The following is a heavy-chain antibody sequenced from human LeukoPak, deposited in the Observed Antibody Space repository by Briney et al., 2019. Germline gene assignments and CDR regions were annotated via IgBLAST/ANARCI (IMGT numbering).Heavy chain of an antibody. CDR1: GFTFDDYA. J-gene: IGHJ3*02. V-gene: IGHV3-9*01. CDR3: ARARDGYNSGAFDI. D-gene: IGHD5-24*01. Sequence: SLRLSCAASGFTFDDYAMHWVRQAPGKGLEWVSGICWNSGSIGYADSVKGRFTISRDNAKNSLYLQMNSLRAEDTAVYYCARARDGYNSGAFDIWGQGTMVTVSS. CDR2: ICWNSGSI.